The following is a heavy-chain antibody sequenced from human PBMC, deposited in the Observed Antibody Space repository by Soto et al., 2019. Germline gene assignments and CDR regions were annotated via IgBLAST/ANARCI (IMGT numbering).Heavy chain of an antibody. Sequence: SETLSLTCTVSGGSINNYYWSWIRQAPGKGLEWIGYIHYSGRTKYNPSLESRVTMSVDTSKNQFSLKLSPVTAADTAVYYCARHGTYSGNFPFEYWGQGTLVTVSS. CDR1: GGSINNYY. J-gene: IGHJ4*02. V-gene: IGHV4-59*08. CDR2: IHYSGRT. CDR3: ARHGTYSGNFPFEY. D-gene: IGHD1-26*01.